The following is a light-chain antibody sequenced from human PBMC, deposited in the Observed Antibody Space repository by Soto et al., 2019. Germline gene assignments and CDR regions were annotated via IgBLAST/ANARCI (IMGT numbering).Light chain of an antibody. CDR1: QSVSKY. CDR3: QQYDSYSGT. Sequence: DIQMTQSPSTLSASVGDRVTVTCRASQSVSKYLAWYQQKPGKAPKLLIYDASSLGSGVPSRFSGSGSGTEFTLTISSLQPDDFATYYCQQYDSYSGTFGQGTKVDIK. J-gene: IGKJ1*01. CDR2: DAS. V-gene: IGKV1-5*01.